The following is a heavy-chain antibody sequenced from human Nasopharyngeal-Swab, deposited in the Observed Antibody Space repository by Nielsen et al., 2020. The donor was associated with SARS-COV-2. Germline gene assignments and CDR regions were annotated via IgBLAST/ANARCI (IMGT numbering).Heavy chain of an antibody. CDR2: INPGGGSA. CDR3: ARGGDPREVVAATDCFDP. J-gene: IGHJ5*02. D-gene: IGHD2-15*01. Sequence: WVRQAPGQGLGGGGIINPGGGSARYSQNFQGRVTMTRDTSTNTVYMELYSLTSEDTAVYYCARGGDPREVVAATDCFDPWGQGTLVTVSS. V-gene: IGHV1-46*01.